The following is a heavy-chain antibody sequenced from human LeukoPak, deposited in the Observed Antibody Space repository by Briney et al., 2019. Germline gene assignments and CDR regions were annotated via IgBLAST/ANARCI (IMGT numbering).Heavy chain of an antibody. D-gene: IGHD3-10*01. CDR1: GFSVSSSY. V-gene: IGHV3-53*01. CDR2: IYSDSNT. J-gene: IGHJ6*02. CDR3: AKVSGRILIWPQPFGDGMDV. Sequence: GGSLRLSCAASGFSVSSSYMSWVRQAPGKGLEWVSVIYSDSNTYYAASVKGRFTISRDNSKNTLYLQMNSLRVEDTAVYYCAKVSGRILIWPQPFGDGMDVWGQGTTVTVSS.